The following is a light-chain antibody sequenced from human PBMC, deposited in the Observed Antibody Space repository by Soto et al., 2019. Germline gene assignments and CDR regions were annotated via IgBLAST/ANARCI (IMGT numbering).Light chain of an antibody. CDR3: AAWDDSLNGPV. J-gene: IGLJ3*02. CDR2: SNN. CDR1: SSNIGSKT. V-gene: IGLV1-44*01. Sequence: QSVLTQPPSASGTPGQRVTISCSGSSSNIGSKTVNWYQQLPGTAPKLLIYSNNQRPSVVPDRFSGSKSGTSASLAISGLQSEDEADYHCAAWDDSLNGPVFGGGTKLTVL.